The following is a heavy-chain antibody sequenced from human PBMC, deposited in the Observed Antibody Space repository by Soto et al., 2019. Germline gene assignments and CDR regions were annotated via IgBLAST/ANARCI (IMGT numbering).Heavy chain of an antibody. CDR3: ARDRLGITMIVVVTRTPFTDF. CDR2: LSAYTGNK. J-gene: IGHJ4*02. Sequence: ASVKASCKASGCTFTSNGISWGRPAPGQGLEWMGWLSAYTGNKNYAQKLQGRVTMTTDTFTSTAYMKMRSLRSDDTAVYYCARDRLGITMIVVVTRTPFTDFWGKGPLVTLSS. V-gene: IGHV1-18*01. CDR1: GCTFTSNG. D-gene: IGHD3-22*01.